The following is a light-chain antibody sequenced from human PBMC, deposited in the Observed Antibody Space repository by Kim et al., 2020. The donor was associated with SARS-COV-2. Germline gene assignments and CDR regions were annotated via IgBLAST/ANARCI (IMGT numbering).Light chain of an antibody. CDR1: QSVGNW. Sequence: SESLGDKVTITCRASQSVGNWLAWYQQKPGKAPSLLIQKASTLEGGVPSRFSGSGSGTEFTLTINSRQPDDFATYYGQHYNSYSQTFGQGTKVDIK. CDR3: QHYNSYSQT. J-gene: IGKJ1*01. V-gene: IGKV1-5*03. CDR2: KAS.